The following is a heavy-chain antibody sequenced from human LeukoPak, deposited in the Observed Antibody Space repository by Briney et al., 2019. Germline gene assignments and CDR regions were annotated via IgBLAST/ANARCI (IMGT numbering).Heavy chain of an antibody. CDR1: GFTFSSYG. D-gene: IGHD3-10*01. Sequence: PGRSLRLSCAASGFTFSSYGMHWVRQAPGKGLEWVAVISYDGSNKYYADSVKGRFTISRDNSKNTLYLQMNSLRAEDTAVYYCAKERLELLWFEEPDFDYWGQGTLVTVSS. CDR2: ISYDGSNK. V-gene: IGHV3-30*18. CDR3: AKERLELLWFEEPDFDY. J-gene: IGHJ4*02.